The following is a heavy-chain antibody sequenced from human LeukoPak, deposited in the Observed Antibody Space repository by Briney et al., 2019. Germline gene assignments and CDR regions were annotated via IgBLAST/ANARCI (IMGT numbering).Heavy chain of an antibody. V-gene: IGHV3-74*01. Sequence: GGSVSLSCAASGFTLSTHWMHWVRQAPGKGLVWVSRINGDGTTTSYADSVKGRFTISRFNAKSTLYLEMDSLRAEDTAMYYCARRWYTGTYYYFDLWGQGTLVTVSS. CDR3: ARRWYTGTYYYFDL. CDR2: INGDGTTT. CDR1: GFTLSTHW. D-gene: IGHD1-26*01. J-gene: IGHJ4*02.